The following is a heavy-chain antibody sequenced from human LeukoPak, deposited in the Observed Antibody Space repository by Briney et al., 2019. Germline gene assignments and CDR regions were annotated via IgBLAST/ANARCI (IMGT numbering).Heavy chain of an antibody. CDR1: GFTFSSYW. V-gene: IGHV3-23*01. D-gene: IGHD2-15*01. CDR2: ISGSGGST. J-gene: IGHJ4*02. Sequence: PGGSLRLSCAASGFTFSSYWMSWVRQAPGKGLEWVSAISGSGGSTYYADSVKDRFTISRDNSKNTLYLQMNSLRAEDTAVYYCAKLVVVVGTIDYFDYWGQGTLVTVSS. CDR3: AKLVVVVGTIDYFDY.